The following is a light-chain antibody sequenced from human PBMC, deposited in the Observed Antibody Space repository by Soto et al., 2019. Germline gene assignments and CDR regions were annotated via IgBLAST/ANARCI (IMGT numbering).Light chain of an antibody. Sequence: QSALTQPASVSGSPGQSITISCTGTSSDVGGYNYVSWYQQHPGKAPKLMIYEVSNRPSGVSNRFSGSKSGNTASLTISGLQAEDEADYYCSSYTSSSTHPSLFGGGTKLTVL. CDR1: SSDVGGYNY. J-gene: IGLJ3*02. CDR2: EVS. V-gene: IGLV2-14*01. CDR3: SSYTSSSTHPSL.